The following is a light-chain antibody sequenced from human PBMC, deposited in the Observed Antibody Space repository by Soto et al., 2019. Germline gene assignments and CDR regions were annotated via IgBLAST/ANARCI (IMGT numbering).Light chain of an antibody. Sequence: QSVLTQPGSVSGSPGQSIIISCTGTTSDIGDYRHVSWYQQHPGKVPTLIMFDVSSRPSGVSNRFSGSKSGNTASLIISGLQADDEADYYCSSHTDMGIYVFGNGTKVTV. CDR3: SSHTDMGIYV. J-gene: IGLJ1*01. CDR1: TSDIGDYRH. CDR2: DVS. V-gene: IGLV2-14*03.